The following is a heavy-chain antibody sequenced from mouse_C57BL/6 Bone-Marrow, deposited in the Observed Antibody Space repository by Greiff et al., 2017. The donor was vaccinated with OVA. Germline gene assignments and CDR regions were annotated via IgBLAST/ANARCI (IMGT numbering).Heavy chain of an antibody. CDR2: IDPSDSYT. J-gene: IGHJ4*01. CDR3: ARPPFTTVVATDAMDY. Sequence: QVQLQQPGAELVRPGTSVKLSCKASGYTFTSYWMHWEKQRPGQGLEWIGVIDPSDSYTNYNQKFKGKATMTVDTSSSTAYMQLSSLTSEDSAVYYCARPPFTTVVATDAMDYWGQGTSVTVSS. CDR1: GYTFTSYW. V-gene: IGHV1-59*01. D-gene: IGHD1-1*01.